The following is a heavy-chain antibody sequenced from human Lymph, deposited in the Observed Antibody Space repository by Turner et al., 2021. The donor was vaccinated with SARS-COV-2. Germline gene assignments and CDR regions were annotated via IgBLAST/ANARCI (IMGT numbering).Heavy chain of an antibody. Sequence: VQLLPSGAEVKKPGASVNVSCNASGSTFTGYYMHWVRQAPGQGLEWMGWINPNSGGTNYAQKFQGRVTMTRDTSISTAYMELSRLRSDDTAVYYCARDVERYNDFWSGYSGGYGLDVWGQGTTVTVSS. J-gene: IGHJ6*02. CDR2: INPNSGGT. V-gene: IGHV1-2*02. D-gene: IGHD3-3*01. CDR3: ARDVERYNDFWSGYSGGYGLDV. CDR1: GSTFTGYY.